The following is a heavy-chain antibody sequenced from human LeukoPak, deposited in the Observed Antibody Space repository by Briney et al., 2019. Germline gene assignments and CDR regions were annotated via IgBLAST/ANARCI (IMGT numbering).Heavy chain of an antibody. D-gene: IGHD3-9*01. Sequence: GASVKVSCKASGGTFSSYAISWVRQAPGQGLEWMGWINPNSGGTNYAQKFQGWVTMTRDTSISTAYMELSRRRSDDTAVYYCARALYDIGPNPPYYYYGMDVWGQGTTVTVSS. CDR3: ARALYDIGPNPPYYYYGMDV. J-gene: IGHJ6*02. V-gene: IGHV1-2*04. CDR2: INPNSGGT. CDR1: GGTFSSYA.